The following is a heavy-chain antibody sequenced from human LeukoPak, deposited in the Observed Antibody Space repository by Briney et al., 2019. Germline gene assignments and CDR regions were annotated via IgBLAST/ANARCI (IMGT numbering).Heavy chain of an antibody. V-gene: IGHV1-69*05. CDR1: GGTFSSYA. J-gene: IGHJ4*02. Sequence: ASVKVSCKASGGTFSSYAISWVRQAPGQGLEWMGGIIPIFGTANYAQKFQGRVTITTDESTSTAYMELSSLRSEDTAVYYCATGVPSYSGSYASDYWGQGTLVTVSS. CDR3: ATGVPSYSGSYASDY. CDR2: IIPIFGTA. D-gene: IGHD1-26*01.